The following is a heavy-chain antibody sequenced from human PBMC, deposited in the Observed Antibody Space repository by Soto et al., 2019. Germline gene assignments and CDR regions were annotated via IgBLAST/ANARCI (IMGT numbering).Heavy chain of an antibody. J-gene: IGHJ5*01. D-gene: IGHD6-19*01. CDR3: ARESGSGWHDIDS. V-gene: IGHV4-31*03. CDR2: IHNSGNT. Sequence: QVQLQESGPGLVKPSETVSLTCTVSGGSFSSSGYYWSWIRQRPGKGLEWIGYIHNSGNTYYNPSLMNRVIXSXDXXDNQLSLRLSSVTAADTAVYYCARESGSGWHDIDSWGQGTLVTVSS. CDR1: GGSFSSSGYY.